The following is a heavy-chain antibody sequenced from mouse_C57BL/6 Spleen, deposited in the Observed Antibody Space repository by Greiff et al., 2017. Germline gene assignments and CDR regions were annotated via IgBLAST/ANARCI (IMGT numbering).Heavy chain of an antibody. V-gene: IGHV2-6*03. CDR2: IWSDGST. CDR1: GFSLTSYG. J-gene: IGHJ4*01. D-gene: IGHD3-2*02. CDR3: ARDSSGYRENAMDY. Sequence: QVQLKESGPGLVAPSQSLSITCTVSGFSLTSYGVHWVRQPPGKGLEWLVVIWSDGSTTYNSALKSRLSISKDNSKSQVFLKMNRIQTDETAMYYCARDSSGYRENAMDYWGQGTSVTVSS.